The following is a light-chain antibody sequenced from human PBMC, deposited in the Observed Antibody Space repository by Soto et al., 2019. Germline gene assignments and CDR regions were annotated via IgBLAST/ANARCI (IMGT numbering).Light chain of an antibody. CDR3: HSYDSSLSVV. CDR2: ANS. J-gene: IGLJ2*01. CDR1: SSNIGAGCD. V-gene: IGLV1-40*01. Sequence: QPVLTQPPSVSGAPGQRVTISCTGSSSNIGAGCDVHWYQQLPGTAPKLLIYANSNRPSGVPDRFSGSKSGTSASLAITGLQAEDEADYYCHSYDSSLSVVFGGGTKLTVL.